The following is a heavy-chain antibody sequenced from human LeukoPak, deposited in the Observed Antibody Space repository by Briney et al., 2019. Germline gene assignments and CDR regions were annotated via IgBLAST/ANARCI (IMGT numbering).Heavy chain of an antibody. D-gene: IGHD3-22*01. Sequence: GGSLRLSCAASGFTFSSYSMNWVRQAPGKGLEWVSSISSSSSYIYYADSVKGRFTISRDNSKNTLYLQMNSLRAEDTAVYYCAKVANIYYDSSSNYFDYWGQGTLVTVSS. J-gene: IGHJ4*02. CDR1: GFTFSSYS. V-gene: IGHV3-21*04. CDR2: ISSSSSYI. CDR3: AKVANIYYDSSSNYFDY.